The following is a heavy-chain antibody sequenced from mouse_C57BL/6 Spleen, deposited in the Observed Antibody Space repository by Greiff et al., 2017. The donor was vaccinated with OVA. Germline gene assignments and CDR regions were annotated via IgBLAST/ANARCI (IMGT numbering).Heavy chain of an antibody. CDR1: GYTFTSYW. J-gene: IGHJ2*01. Sequence: QVQLQQSGAELVRPGSSVKLSCKASGYTFTSYWMHWVKQRPIQGLEWIGNIDPSDSETHYNQKFKDKATLTVDKSSSTAYMQRSSLTSEDSAVYYCARDDGLYYFDYWGQGTTLTVSS. CDR2: IDPSDSET. V-gene: IGHV1-52*01. CDR3: ARDDGLYYFDY. D-gene: IGHD1-2*01.